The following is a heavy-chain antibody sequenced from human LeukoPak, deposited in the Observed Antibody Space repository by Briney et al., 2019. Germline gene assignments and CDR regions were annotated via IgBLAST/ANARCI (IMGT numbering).Heavy chain of an antibody. CDR1: GFTLNTYT. D-gene: IGHD5-24*01. CDR3: AKGGAIMATIPYYFDY. CDR2: ISGSGGST. J-gene: IGHJ4*02. V-gene: IGHV3-23*01. Sequence: GGSLRLSCAASGFTLNTYTMNWVRQAPGKGLEWVSAISGSGGSTYYADSVKGRFTISRDNSKNTLYLQMNSLRAEDTAVYYCAKGGAIMATIPYYFDYWGQGTLVTVSS.